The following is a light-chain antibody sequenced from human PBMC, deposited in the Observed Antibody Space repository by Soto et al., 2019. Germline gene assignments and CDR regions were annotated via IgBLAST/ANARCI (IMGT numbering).Light chain of an antibody. J-gene: IGKJ1*01. CDR3: QQYGSSPRT. CDR2: GAS. Sequence: EIVMTQSPGTLSLSPGERASLSCRASQSVTSNYLAWYQQKPGQAPRLLIYGASIRATGIPDRFSGSGSGTDFTLIISRLEPVDFAVYYCQQYGSSPRTFGQGTQVEIK. V-gene: IGKV3-20*01. CDR1: QSVTSNY.